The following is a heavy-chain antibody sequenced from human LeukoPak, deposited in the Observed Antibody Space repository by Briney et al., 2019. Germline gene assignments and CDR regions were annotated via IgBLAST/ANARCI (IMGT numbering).Heavy chain of an antibody. V-gene: IGHV3-23*01. CDR1: GFTFSDYY. D-gene: IGHD3-22*01. CDR2: ISSNGGST. CDR3: AKSPYDSSGYFVY. Sequence: GGSLRLSCAASGFTFSDYYMSWIRQAPGKGLEWVSYISSNGGSTYYADSVKGRFTISRDNSKNTLYLQMNSLRADDTAVYYCAKSPYDSSGYFVYWGQGILVTVSS. J-gene: IGHJ4*02.